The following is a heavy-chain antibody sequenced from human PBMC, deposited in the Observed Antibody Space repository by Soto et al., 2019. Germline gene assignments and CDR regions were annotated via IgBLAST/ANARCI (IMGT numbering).Heavy chain of an antibody. CDR1: GYTFTSYG. J-gene: IGHJ6*02. V-gene: IGHV1-18*01. CDR2: ISAYNGNT. Sequence: QVQLVQSGAEVKKPGASVKVSCKASGYTFTSYGISWVRQAPGQGLEWMGWISAYNGNTNYAQKLQGRVTMTTDTSTSTDYMELRSVRSDDTAVYYCARGNSADAYYYYGMDVWGQGTTVTVSS. D-gene: IGHD2-2*01. CDR3: ARGNSADAYYYYGMDV.